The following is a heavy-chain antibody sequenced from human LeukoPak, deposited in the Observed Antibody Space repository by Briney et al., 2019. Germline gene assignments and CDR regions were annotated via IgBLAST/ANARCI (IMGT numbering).Heavy chain of an antibody. V-gene: IGHV3-48*03. CDR2: ISSSGRTI. CDR3: ARRAIAEGFDY. CDR1: GFTFSSYE. D-gene: IGHD6-13*01. J-gene: IGHJ4*02. Sequence: PGGSLRLSCAVSGFTFSSYEMNWVRQAPGKGLEWGSYISSSGRTIYYADSVKGRFTISRDSAKNSLDLQMNSLRVEDTAVYYCARRAIAEGFDYWGQGTLVTVSS.